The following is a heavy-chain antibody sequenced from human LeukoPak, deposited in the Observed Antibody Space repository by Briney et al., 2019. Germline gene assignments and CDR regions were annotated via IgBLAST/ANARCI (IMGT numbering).Heavy chain of an antibody. CDR2: INHSGST. CDR3: ARAVGVDYYDSSGYLFDY. D-gene: IGHD3-22*01. V-gene: IGHV4-34*01. CDR1: GGSFSGYY. J-gene: IGHJ4*02. Sequence: SETLSLTCAVYGGSFSGYYWSWIRQPPGKGLEWIGEINHSGSTYYNPSLKSRVTISVDRSKNQFPLKLSSVTAADTAVYYCARAVGVDYYDSSGYLFDYWGQGTLVTVSS.